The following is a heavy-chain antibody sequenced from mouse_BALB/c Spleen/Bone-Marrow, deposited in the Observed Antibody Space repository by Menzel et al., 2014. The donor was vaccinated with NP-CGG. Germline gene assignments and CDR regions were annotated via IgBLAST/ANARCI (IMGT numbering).Heavy chain of an antibody. D-gene: IGHD1-1*01. CDR3: AREDGSSPFAY. CDR2: IYPGGGDT. Sequence: QVQLQQSGAELVRPGSSVKISCKASGYAFNSYWMNWVKQRPGQGLEWIGQIYPGGGDTNYNGKFKGKATLTADKSSSTAYMQLSSLTSEDSAVYFCAREDGSSPFAYWGQGTLVTVSA. CDR1: GYAFNSYW. J-gene: IGHJ3*01. V-gene: IGHV1-80*01.